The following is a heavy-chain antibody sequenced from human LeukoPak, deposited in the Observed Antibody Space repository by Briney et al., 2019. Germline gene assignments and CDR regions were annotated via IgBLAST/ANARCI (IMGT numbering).Heavy chain of an antibody. CDR3: ARAPVLRYFDWFHPDAFDI. Sequence: GGSLRLSCAASGFTFSSYSMNWVRQAPGKGLEWVSSISSSSSYIYYADSVKGRFTIPRDNAKNSLYLQMNSLRAEDTAVYYCARAPVLRYFDWFHPDAFDIWGQGTMVTVSS. CDR2: ISSSSSYI. D-gene: IGHD3-9*01. J-gene: IGHJ3*02. CDR1: GFTFSSYS. V-gene: IGHV3-21*01.